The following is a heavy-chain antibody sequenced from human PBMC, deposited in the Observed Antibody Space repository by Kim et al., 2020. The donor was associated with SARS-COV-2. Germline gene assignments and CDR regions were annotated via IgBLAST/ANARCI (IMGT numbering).Heavy chain of an antibody. Sequence: GGSLRLSCAASGFTFSSYGMHWVRQAPGKGLEWVAVIWYDGSNKYYADSVKGRFTISRDNSKNTLYLQMNSLRAEDTAVYYCARAVFDGAIFGVDYWGQGTLVTVSS. D-gene: IGHD3-3*01. CDR2: IWYDGSNK. CDR3: ARAVFDGAIFGVDY. J-gene: IGHJ4*02. V-gene: IGHV3-33*01. CDR1: GFTFSSYG.